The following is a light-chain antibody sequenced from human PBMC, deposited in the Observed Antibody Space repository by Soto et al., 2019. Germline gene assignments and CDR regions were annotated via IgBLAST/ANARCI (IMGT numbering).Light chain of an antibody. J-gene: IGKJ1*01. CDR1: QTLLYPSSNKNF. CDR2: WAS. V-gene: IGKV4-1*01. Sequence: DIVLTQSPDSLAVSLGERATIRCRSSQTLLYPSSNKNFLAWYQQKPGQPPKLLIYWASTRESGVPDRFRGGGSGTDFTLTIDSLQAEDVAVYYRQQYYNTLWTFGQGTKVEIK. CDR3: QQYYNTLWT.